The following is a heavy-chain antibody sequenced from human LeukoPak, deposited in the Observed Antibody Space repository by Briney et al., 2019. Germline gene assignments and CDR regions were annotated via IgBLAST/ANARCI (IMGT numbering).Heavy chain of an antibody. CDR1: GFTFSSYA. D-gene: IGHD6-6*01. Sequence: GGSLRLSCAASGFTFSSYAMSWVRQAPGKGLEWVSAISGSGGSTYYADSVKGRFTISRDNSKNTLYLQMNSLRAEDTAVYYCAKDCRGYSSSPHLGYWGQGTLVTVSS. CDR2: ISGSGGST. CDR3: AKDCRGYSSSPHLGY. V-gene: IGHV3-23*01. J-gene: IGHJ4*02.